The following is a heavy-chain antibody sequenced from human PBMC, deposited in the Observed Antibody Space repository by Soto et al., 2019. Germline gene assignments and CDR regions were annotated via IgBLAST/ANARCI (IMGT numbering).Heavy chain of an antibody. Sequence: EVQLWESGGGLVQPGGSLRLSCVVSGFTFTNYAMSWVRQAPGKGPEWVAAVRANGRDTYYTDSVKGRFTVSRDNSKNPVYLQMNSLRAEDTATYYCAKKLTFGGPGYFDYWGKGTPVTVSS. V-gene: IGHV3-23*01. CDR3: AKKLTFGGPGYFDY. CDR1: GFTFTNYA. J-gene: IGHJ4*02. D-gene: IGHD3-3*02. CDR2: VRANGRDT.